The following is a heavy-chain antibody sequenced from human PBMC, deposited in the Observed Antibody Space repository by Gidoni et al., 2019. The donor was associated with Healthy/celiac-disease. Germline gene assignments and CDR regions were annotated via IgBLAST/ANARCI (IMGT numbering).Heavy chain of an antibody. Sequence: QVQLQQWGAGLLKPSETLSLTCAVYGGSFSGYYWSWIRQPPGKWMEWIGEIKHSGSTNYNPSLKSRVTISVDTSKNQFSLKLSSVTAAYTAVYYCARVLRYFDWLLYTRPARYYFDYWGQGTLVTVSS. V-gene: IGHV4-34*01. D-gene: IGHD3-9*01. CDR2: IKHSGST. CDR1: GGSFSGYY. J-gene: IGHJ4*02. CDR3: ARVLRYFDWLLYTRPARYYFDY.